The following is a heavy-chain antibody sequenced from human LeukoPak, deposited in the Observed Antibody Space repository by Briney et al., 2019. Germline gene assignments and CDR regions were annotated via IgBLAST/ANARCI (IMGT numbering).Heavy chain of an antibody. J-gene: IGHJ4*02. D-gene: IGHD5-18*01. CDR3: ATSKDTAGGPY. CDR2: IRQDGGAT. Sequence: GGSLRLPCAASGFTFTSYWMTWVRQAPGKGLEWLANIRQDGGATYYGGSVKGRFTISRDNAEKSLFLQMNSLRAEDTAVYYCATSKDTAGGPYWGQGTLVTVSS. V-gene: IGHV3-7*01. CDR1: GFTFTSYW.